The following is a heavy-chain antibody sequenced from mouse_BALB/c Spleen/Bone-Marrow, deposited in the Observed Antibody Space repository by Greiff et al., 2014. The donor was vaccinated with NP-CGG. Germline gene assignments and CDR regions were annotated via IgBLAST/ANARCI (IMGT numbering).Heavy chain of an antibody. V-gene: IGHV5-17*02. CDR1: GFTFSSFG. CDR3: ARFKRGPMDY. J-gene: IGHJ4*01. Sequence: DVQLVESGGGLVQPGGSRKLSCAASGFTFSSFGMHWVRQAPEKGLEWVAYISSGSNTIYYADTVKGRFTISRDNPKNTLFLQMTSLRSDDTAMYYCARFKRGPMDYWGQGTSVTVSS. CDR2: ISSGSNTI.